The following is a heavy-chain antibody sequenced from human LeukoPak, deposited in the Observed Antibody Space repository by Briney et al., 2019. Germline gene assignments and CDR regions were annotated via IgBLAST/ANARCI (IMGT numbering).Heavy chain of an antibody. Sequence: KPSETLSLTCAVYGGSFSGYYWTWIRQPPGKGLEWIGEINHSASTNYNPSLESRVTISVDTSKNQFSLKLSSVTAADTAVYYCARMWAVASIRTHHGMDVWGQGTSVTVSS. J-gene: IGHJ6*02. CDR1: GGSFSGYY. CDR2: INHSAST. D-gene: IGHD6-19*01. V-gene: IGHV4-34*01. CDR3: ARMWAVASIRTHHGMDV.